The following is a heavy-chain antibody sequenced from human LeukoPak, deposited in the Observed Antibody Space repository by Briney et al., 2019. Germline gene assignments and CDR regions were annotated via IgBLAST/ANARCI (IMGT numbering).Heavy chain of an antibody. Sequence: GGSLRLSCAASGFTVSSNYMSWVRQAPGKGLEWVSVIYSGGSTYYADSVKGRFTISRDNSKNTLYLQMNSLRAEDTALYHCARVRAPYYMDVWGKGTTVTISS. J-gene: IGHJ6*03. CDR1: GFTVSSNY. V-gene: IGHV3-53*01. CDR2: IYSGGST. D-gene: IGHD3-10*01. CDR3: ARVRAPYYMDV.